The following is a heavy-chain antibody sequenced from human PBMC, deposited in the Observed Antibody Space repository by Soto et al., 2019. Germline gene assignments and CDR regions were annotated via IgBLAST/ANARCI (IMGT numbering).Heavy chain of an antibody. D-gene: IGHD6-6*01. J-gene: IGHJ4*02. V-gene: IGHV1-2*02. CDR3: VTGDHLVR. CDR2: INPKTGDT. CDR1: GYTFTDYY. Sequence: ASVKVSCKTSGYTFTDYYLNWVRQAPGRGLEWVGWINPKTGDTNNAQKFQGRVTMTTDTSISTGYMELSGLKSDDTAVYYCVTGDHLVRWGQGTRVTVSS.